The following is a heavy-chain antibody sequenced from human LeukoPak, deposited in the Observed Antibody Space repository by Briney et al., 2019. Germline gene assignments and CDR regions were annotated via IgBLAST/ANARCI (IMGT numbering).Heavy chain of an antibody. V-gene: IGHV4-39*01. Sequence: SGTLSLTCTVSGGSISSSSYYWGWIRQPPGKGLEWIGSIYYSGSTYYNPSLKSRVTISVDASKNQFSLKLSSVTAADTAVYYCARRVITYYFDYWGQGTLVTVSS. CDR3: ARRVITYYFDY. CDR1: GGSISSSSYY. D-gene: IGHD4-23*01. J-gene: IGHJ4*02. CDR2: IYYSGST.